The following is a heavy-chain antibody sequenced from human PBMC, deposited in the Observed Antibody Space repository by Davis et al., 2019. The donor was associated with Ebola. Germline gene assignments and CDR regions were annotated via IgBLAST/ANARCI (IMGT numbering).Heavy chain of an antibody. CDR3: ARVAYGGDIDY. J-gene: IGHJ4*02. CDR1: GFTFTSYI. CDR2: IWHDGSNK. D-gene: IGHD4-23*01. Sequence: GESLKISCAASGFTFTSYIMDWVRQAPGKGLEWVAVIWHDGSNKYYADSVKGRFTISSDKSNNTVDLQMNSLRAEDTAVYYCARVAYGGDIDYWDQGTMVTVSS. V-gene: IGHV3-33*01.